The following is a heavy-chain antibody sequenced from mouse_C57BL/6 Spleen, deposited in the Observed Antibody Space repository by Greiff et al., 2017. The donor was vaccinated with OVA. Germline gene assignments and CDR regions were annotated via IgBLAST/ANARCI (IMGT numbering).Heavy chain of an antibody. D-gene: IGHD1-2*01. Sequence: VKLMESGPGLVQPSQSLSITCTVSGFSLTSYGVHWVRQSPGKGLEWLGVIWRGGSTDYNAAFMSRLSITKDNSKSQVFFKMNSLQADDTAIYYCAKKPLYGGYFDGWGTGTTVTVSS. CDR1: GFSLTSYG. CDR2: IWRGGST. V-gene: IGHV2-5*01. J-gene: IGHJ1*03. CDR3: AKKPLYGGYFDG.